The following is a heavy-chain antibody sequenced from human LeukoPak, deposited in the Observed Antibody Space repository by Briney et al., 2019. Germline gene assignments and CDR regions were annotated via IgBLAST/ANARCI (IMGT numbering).Heavy chain of an antibody. J-gene: IGHJ4*02. CDR1: RYTVKRSG. Sequence: GAPVKVSCKPSRYTVKRSGISSVRQAPGHRVGGMGWISAYNGDTKYAEKVQGRVTMTTDKSASTAYMQLRSLRTDDTAVYYCARDQSDHVSGSHRPYFDYWGQGTLVTVSS. CDR2: ISAYNGDT. CDR3: ARDQSDHVSGSHRPYFDY. V-gene: IGHV1-18*01. D-gene: IGHD3-16*02.